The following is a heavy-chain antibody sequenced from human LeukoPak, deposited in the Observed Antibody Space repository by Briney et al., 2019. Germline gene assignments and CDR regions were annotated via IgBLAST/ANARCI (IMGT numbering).Heavy chain of an antibody. CDR2: IYTSGST. J-gene: IGHJ4*02. D-gene: IGHD3-3*01. V-gene: IGHV4-61*02. CDR1: GGSISSGSYY. CDR3: ARAHYDFWSGPFDY. Sequence: SETLSLTCTVSGGSISSGSYYWSWIRQPAGKGLEWIGRIYTSGSTNYNPSLKSRVTISVGTSKNQFSLKLSSVTAADTAVYYCARAHYDFWSGPFDYWGQGTLVTVSS.